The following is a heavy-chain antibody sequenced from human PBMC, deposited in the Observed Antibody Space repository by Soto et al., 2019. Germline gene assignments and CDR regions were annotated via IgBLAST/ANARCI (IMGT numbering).Heavy chain of an antibody. CDR3: ARGDPTYFDY. CDR2: ITAAGTST. D-gene: IGHD1-26*01. V-gene: IGHV3-74*01. CDR1: GFTFSTYW. J-gene: IGHJ4*02. Sequence: GGSLRLSCAASGFTFSTYWMHWVRQAPGEGLVWLSRITAAGTSTSSADSVKGRFTISRDNAKNTLYLQMNSLRAEDTAMYYCARGDPTYFDYWCQGILVTVSS.